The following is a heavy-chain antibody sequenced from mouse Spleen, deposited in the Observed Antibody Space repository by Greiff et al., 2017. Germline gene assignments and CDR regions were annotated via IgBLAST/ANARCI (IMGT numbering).Heavy chain of an antibody. CDR3: ARDAFAY. J-gene: IGHJ3*01. V-gene: IGHV3-6*01. CDR1: GYSITSGYY. CDR2: ISYDGSN. Sequence: EVKVEESGPGLVKPSQSLSLTCSVTGYSITSGYYWNWIRQFPGNKLEWMGYISYDGSNNYNPSLKNRISITRDTSKNQFFLKLNSVTTEDTATYYCARDAFAYWGQGTLVTVSA.